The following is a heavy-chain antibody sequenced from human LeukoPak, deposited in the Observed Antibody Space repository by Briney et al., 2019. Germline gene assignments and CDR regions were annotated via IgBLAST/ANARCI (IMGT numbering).Heavy chain of an antibody. J-gene: IGHJ1*01. Sequence: GGSLRLSCAASGFTFSSYAIHWVRQAPGKGLEWVSAISGSGGSTYYADSVKGRFTISRDNSKNTLYLQMNSLRAEDTAVYYCAKSVAVAGTFYFQHWGQGTLVTVSS. D-gene: IGHD6-19*01. V-gene: IGHV3-23*01. CDR3: AKSVAVAGTFYFQH. CDR1: GFTFSSYA. CDR2: ISGSGGST.